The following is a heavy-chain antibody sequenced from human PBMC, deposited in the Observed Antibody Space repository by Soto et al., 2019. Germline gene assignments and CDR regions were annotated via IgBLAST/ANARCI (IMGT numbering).Heavy chain of an antibody. Sequence: ASVKFSCTSSGYTFTSYGINWVRQAPGQGLEWMGWISAYNGNTNYTQKFQGRVTMTTDTSTSTAYMELRSLTSDDTAVYYCGTDRDGFECGLLDVYGMDVWGQGSTVTVSS. CDR3: GTDRDGFECGLLDVYGMDV. D-gene: IGHD2-8*02. V-gene: IGHV1-18*01. J-gene: IGHJ6*02. CDR1: GYTFTSYG. CDR2: ISAYNGNT.